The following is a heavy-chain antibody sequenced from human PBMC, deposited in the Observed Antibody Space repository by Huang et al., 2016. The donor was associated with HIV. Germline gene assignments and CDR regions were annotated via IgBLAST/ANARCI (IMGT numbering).Heavy chain of an antibody. Sequence: QVQLVQSGSELMRPGSSVKVSCKASGYIFTKYGINWVRQAPGQGLEWMGWINTDQGNPTYAQGFTGRFVFSLDTSVNTAYLQISRLKTEDTAVYYCARGDLWFYYMDVWGKGTTVTVSS. D-gene: IGHD3-16*01. CDR3: ARGDLWFYYMDV. CDR2: INTDQGNP. CDR1: GYIFTKYG. V-gene: IGHV7-4-1*02. J-gene: IGHJ6*03.